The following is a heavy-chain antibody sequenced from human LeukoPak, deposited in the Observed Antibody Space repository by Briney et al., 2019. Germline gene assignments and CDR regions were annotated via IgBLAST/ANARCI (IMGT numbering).Heavy chain of an antibody. D-gene: IGHD3-10*01. CDR3: AKLWGSGSRYYYDY. CDR1: GFTFTSYA. J-gene: IGHJ4*02. Sequence: GGSLRLSCSASGFTFTSYAMSWVRQAPGKGQEWVSSITGSGGSTFYAASVKGRFTISRDNSKNTLSLQMSSLRAEDTAIYYCAKLWGSGSRYYYDYWGQGTLVTVSS. CDR2: ITGSGGST. V-gene: IGHV3-23*01.